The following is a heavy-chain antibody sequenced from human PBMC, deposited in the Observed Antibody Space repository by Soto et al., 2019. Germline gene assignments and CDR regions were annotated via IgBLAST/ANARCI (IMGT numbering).Heavy chain of an antibody. Sequence: QVQLVESGGGVVQPGRSLRLSCAGSGFTFSSYAMHWVRQAPGKGLEWVAVISYDGSNKYYADSVKGRFTISRDNSKNTLYLQMNSLRAEDTALYYCARDKSELRPQYYFDYWGQGTLVTVSS. CDR2: ISYDGSNK. V-gene: IGHV3-30-3*01. CDR3: ARDKSELRPQYYFDY. CDR1: GFTFSSYA. J-gene: IGHJ4*02. D-gene: IGHD1-7*01.